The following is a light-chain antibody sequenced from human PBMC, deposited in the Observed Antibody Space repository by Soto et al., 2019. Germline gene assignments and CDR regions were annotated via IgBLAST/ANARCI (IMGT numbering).Light chain of an antibody. CDR1: QSISNW. J-gene: IGKJ3*01. CDR3: QQYANSRFT. CDR2: HAS. Sequence: DIQMTQSPSTLPASVGDRVTITCRASQSISNWLAWYQQKPGTAPKVLIYHASNLQSGVSSRFSGSGSGTDFTLTISRLEPEDFAVYYCQQYANSRFTFGPGTKVDI. V-gene: IGKV1-5*01.